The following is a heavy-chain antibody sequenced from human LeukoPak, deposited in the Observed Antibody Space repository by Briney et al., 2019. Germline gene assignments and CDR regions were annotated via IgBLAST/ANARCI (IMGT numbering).Heavy chain of an antibody. CDR3: ASAEYCSSTSCYFDY. Sequence: GESLKISCKGSGYSFTSYWIGGGRQMPGKGLEWMGIIYPGDSDTRYSPSFQGQVTISADKSISTAYLQWSSLKASDTAMYYCASAEYCSSTSCYFDYWGQGTLVTVSS. CDR2: IYPGDSDT. V-gene: IGHV5-51*01. CDR1: GYSFTSYW. J-gene: IGHJ4*02. D-gene: IGHD2-2*01.